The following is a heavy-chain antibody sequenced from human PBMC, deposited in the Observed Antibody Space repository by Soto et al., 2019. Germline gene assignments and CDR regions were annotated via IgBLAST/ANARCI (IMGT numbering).Heavy chain of an antibody. CDR1: GFTFSNYG. V-gene: IGHV3-33*01. D-gene: IGHD6-19*01. CDR2: IWYDGSHE. CDR3: ARAAPLGAVAKGLDY. J-gene: IGHJ4*02. Sequence: QVQLVQSGGGVVQPGRSLRLSCAASGFTFSNYGMHWVRQAPGKGLEWVAAIWYDGSHEEYADPVKGRFVISRDNPKNTLNLQMNSMRAEDTAIYYCARAAPLGAVAKGLDYWGQVTLVTVAS.